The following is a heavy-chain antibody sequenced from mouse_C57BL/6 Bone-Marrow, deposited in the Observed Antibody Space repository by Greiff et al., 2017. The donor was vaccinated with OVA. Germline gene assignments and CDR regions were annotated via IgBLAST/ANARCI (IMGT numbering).Heavy chain of an antibody. J-gene: IGHJ4*01. CDR3: ARRGSYYGSSPYYYAMDY. CDR1: GFTFSDYG. D-gene: IGHD1-1*01. CDR2: ISNLAYSI. Sequence: EVKLVESGGGLVQPGGSLKLSCAASGFTFSDYGMAWVRQAPRKGPEWVAFISNLAYSIYYADTVTGRFTFSRENAKNTLYLEMSSLRSEDTAMYYCARRGSYYGSSPYYYAMDYWGQGTSVTVSS. V-gene: IGHV5-15*04.